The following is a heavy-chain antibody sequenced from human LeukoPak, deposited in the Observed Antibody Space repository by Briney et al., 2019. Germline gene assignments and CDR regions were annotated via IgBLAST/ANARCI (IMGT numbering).Heavy chain of an antibody. CDR1: GFTFSSYA. CDR2: ISYDGSNK. V-gene: IGHV3-30-3*01. D-gene: IGHD2-2*01. CDR3: ARAPGFVVVPAPVDY. Sequence: GGSLRLSCAASGFTFSSYAMHWVRQAPGKGLEWVAVISYDGSNKYYADSVKGRFTISRDNSKNTLYLQMNSLRAEDTAVYYCARAPGFVVVPAPVDYWGQGTLVTVSS. J-gene: IGHJ4*02.